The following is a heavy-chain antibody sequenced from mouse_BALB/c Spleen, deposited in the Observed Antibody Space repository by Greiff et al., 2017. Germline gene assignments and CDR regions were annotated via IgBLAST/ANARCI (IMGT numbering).Heavy chain of an antibody. J-gene: IGHJ4*01. V-gene: IGHV5-6-5*01. Sequence: EVMLVESGGGLVKPGGSLKLSCAASGFTFSSYAMSWVRQTPEKRLEWVASISSGGSTYYPDSVKGRFTISRDNARNILYLQMSSLRSEDTAMYYCAREGGNSYYAMDDWGQGTSVTVSS. CDR2: ISSGGST. CDR3: AREGGNSYYAMDD. CDR1: GFTFSSYA. D-gene: IGHD2-1*01.